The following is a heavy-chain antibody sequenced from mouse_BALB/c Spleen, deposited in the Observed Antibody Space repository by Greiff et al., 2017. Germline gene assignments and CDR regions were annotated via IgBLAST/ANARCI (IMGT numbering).Heavy chain of an antibody. CDR2: IDPSDSYT. D-gene: IGHD3-2*01. J-gene: IGHJ3*01. CDR1: GYTFTSYW. Sequence: QVQLQQPGAELLKPGASVKMSCKASGYTFTSYWMHWVKQRPGQGLEWIGVIDPSDSYTSYNQKFKGKATLTVDTSSSTAYMQLSSLTSEDSAVYYCTRTLDSSGYEGFAYWGQGTLVTVSA. V-gene: IGHV1S127*01. CDR3: TRTLDSSGYEGFAY.